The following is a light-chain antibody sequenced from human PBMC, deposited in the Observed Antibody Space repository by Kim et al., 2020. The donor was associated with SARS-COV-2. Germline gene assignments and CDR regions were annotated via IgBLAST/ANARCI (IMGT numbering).Light chain of an antibody. Sequence: PGKTARITCGGNNIGSKSVHWYQQKPGQAPVLVISYDSDRPSGIPERFSGSNSGNTATLTISRVEAGDEADYYCQVWDSSSDHPVFGGGTQLTVL. CDR2: YDS. CDR3: QVWDSSSDHPV. V-gene: IGLV3-21*04. J-gene: IGLJ3*02. CDR1: NIGSKS.